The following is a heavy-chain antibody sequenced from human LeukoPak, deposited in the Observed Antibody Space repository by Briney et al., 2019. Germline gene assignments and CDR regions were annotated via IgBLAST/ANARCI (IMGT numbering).Heavy chain of an antibody. V-gene: IGHV1-2*02. Sequence: ASVKVSCKASGYTFTGYYMHWVRQAPGQGLEWMGWINPNSGGTNCAQKFQGRVTMTRETSISTAYMDLSSLRSDDTAVYYCARVHTMVRGIIISFDSWGQGTLVTVSS. CDR2: INPNSGGT. J-gene: IGHJ4*02. D-gene: IGHD3-10*01. CDR3: ARVHTMVRGIIISFDS. CDR1: GYTFTGYY.